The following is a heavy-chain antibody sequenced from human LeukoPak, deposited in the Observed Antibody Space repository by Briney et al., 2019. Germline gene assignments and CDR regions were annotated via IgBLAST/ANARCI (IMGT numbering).Heavy chain of an antibody. CDR1: GFTFSDYY. Sequence: GGSLRLSCAASGFTFSDYYMSWIRQAPGKGLEWVSYISSSGSTIYYADSVKGRFTISRDNSKNTLYLQMNSLRAEDTAVYYCARDMYYYDSSGYWAYWGQGTLVTVSS. D-gene: IGHD3-22*01. V-gene: IGHV3-11*04. CDR3: ARDMYYYDSSGYWAY. CDR2: ISSSGSTI. J-gene: IGHJ4*02.